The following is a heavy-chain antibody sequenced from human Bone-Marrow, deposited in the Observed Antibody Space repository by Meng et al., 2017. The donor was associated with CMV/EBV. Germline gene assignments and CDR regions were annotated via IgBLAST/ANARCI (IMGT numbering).Heavy chain of an antibody. D-gene: IGHD3-3*02. CDR1: GFTFSSYA. CDR3: TRDHFD. Sequence: GESLKISCAASGFTFSSYAMSWVRQAPGKGLEWVSRIKSKTSGDTTEYATPVKGRFTISRDDSKNTLYLQMNSLITEDTAMYYCTRDHFDWGQGTLVTVSS. J-gene: IGHJ1*01. CDR2: IKSKTSGDTT. V-gene: IGHV3-15*01.